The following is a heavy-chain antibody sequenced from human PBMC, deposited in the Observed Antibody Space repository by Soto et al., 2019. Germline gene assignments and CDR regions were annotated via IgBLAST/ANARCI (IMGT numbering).Heavy chain of an antibody. Sequence: LRLSCAASGFSFSRYTMHWVRQAPGKGLEWVAVMSDDGSHKYYADSVKGRFTISRDNSKNTLYLQMNSLRAEDTALYYCARAPAPDYGGVGDYWGQGTLVTVSS. D-gene: IGHD4-17*01. V-gene: IGHV3-30-3*01. CDR2: MSDDGSHK. CDR3: ARAPAPDYGGVGDY. CDR1: GFSFSRYT. J-gene: IGHJ4*02.